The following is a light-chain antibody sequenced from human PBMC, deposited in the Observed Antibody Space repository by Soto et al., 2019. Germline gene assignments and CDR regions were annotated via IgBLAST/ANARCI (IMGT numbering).Light chain of an antibody. Sequence: EVVMTQSPATLSVSPGERATVSCRASQTISGNLAWYQQRPGQAPRLLMYGASTRATGIPARFSGSGSGTEFTLTLSSLQSEDFAVYYCQQYNNWPPWTFGQGTKVEIK. J-gene: IGKJ1*01. V-gene: IGKV3-15*01. CDR3: QQYNNWPPWT. CDR2: GAS. CDR1: QTISGN.